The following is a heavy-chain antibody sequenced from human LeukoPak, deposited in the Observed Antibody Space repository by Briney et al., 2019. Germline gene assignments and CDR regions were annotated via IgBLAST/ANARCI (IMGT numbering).Heavy chain of an antibody. CDR1: GGSISSSSYY. V-gene: IGHV4-39*02. D-gene: IGHD4-17*01. CDR3: AREDYGDYSYYYYYGMDV. Sequence: KPSETLSLTCTVSGGSISSSSYYWGWIRQPPGKGLEWIGSIYYSGSTYYNPSPKSRVTISVDTSKNQFSLKLSSVTAADTAVYYCAREDYGDYSYYYYYGMDVWGQGTTVTVSS. J-gene: IGHJ6*02. CDR2: IYYSGST.